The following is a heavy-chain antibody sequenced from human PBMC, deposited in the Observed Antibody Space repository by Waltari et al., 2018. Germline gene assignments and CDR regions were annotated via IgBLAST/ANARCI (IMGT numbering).Heavy chain of an antibody. Sequence: QVQLQESGPGLVKPSETLSLTCAVTGYSISSGYFWGWIRQPPGKGLEWVGSIFQSGSTYYTPSLKSRVIISVDTSKNQFSLNLSSVTAADTAVYYCGRVGTGSRKLDYWGQGTLVTVSS. J-gene: IGHJ4*02. V-gene: IGHV4-38-2*01. CDR3: GRVGTGSRKLDY. D-gene: IGHD2-8*02. CDR2: IFQSGST. CDR1: GYSISSGYF.